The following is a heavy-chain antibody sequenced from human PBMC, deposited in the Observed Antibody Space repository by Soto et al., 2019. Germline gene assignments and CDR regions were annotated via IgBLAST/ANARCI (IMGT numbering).Heavy chain of an antibody. CDR3: AREPSKALRFLEWLNDAFDI. Sequence: TSETLSLTCTVSGGSISSYYWSWIRQPAGKGLEWIGRIYTSGSTNYNPSLKSRVTMSVDTSKNQFSLKLSSVTAADTAVYYCAREPSKALRFLEWLNDAFDIWGQGTMVT. J-gene: IGHJ3*02. V-gene: IGHV4-4*07. CDR1: GGSISSYY. D-gene: IGHD3-3*01. CDR2: IYTSGST.